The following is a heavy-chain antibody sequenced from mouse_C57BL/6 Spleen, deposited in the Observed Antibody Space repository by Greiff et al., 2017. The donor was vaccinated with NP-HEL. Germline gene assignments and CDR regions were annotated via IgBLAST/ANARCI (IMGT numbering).Heavy chain of an antibody. D-gene: IGHD3-2*02. J-gene: IGHJ4*01. CDR3: ARRGSGDAMDY. CDR1: GYAFSRSW. Sequence: QVQLQQSGPELVKPGASVKISCKASGYAFSRSWMNWVKQRPGKGLAWIGRISPGDGDTKYHGKFNGKATLTADKSSSTAYMQLSSLTSEDSAVYFCARRGSGDAMDYWGQGTSVTVSS. CDR2: ISPGDGDT. V-gene: IGHV1-82*01.